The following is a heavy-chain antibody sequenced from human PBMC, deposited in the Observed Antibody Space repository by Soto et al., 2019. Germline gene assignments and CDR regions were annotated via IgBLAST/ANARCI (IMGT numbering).Heavy chain of an antibody. V-gene: IGHV3-64*02. Sequence: EVQLVESGEGLVQPGGSLRLSCAASGFTFSSYAMHWVRQAPGKGLEYVSAISSNGGSTYYADSVKGRFTISRDNFKNPLYLQMGSLRAEEMAGYYCASGRRSCWCPIYFDYWGQGTLVTVSS. J-gene: IGHJ4*02. D-gene: IGHD6-19*01. CDR2: ISSNGGST. CDR3: ASGRRSCWCPIYFDY. CDR1: GFTFSSYA.